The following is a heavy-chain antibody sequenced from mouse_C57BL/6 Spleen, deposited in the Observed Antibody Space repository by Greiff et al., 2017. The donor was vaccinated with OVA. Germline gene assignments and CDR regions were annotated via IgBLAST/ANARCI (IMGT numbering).Heavy chain of an antibody. CDR1: GFPFSDYG. V-gene: IGHV5-17*01. D-gene: IGHD1-1*01. CDR3: ARPFYYYGSSYNYFDY. Sequence: EVKLMESGGGLVKPGGSLKLSCAASGFPFSDYGMHWVRQAPEKGLEWVAYISSGSSTIYYADTVKGRFTISRDNSKNTLFLQMTSLRSEDTAMYYCARPFYYYGSSYNYFDYWGQGTTLTVSS. CDR2: ISSGSSTI. J-gene: IGHJ2*01.